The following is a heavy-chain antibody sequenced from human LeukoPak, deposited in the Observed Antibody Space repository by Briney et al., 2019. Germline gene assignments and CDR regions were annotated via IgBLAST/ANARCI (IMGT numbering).Heavy chain of an antibody. CDR3: AKDKLGATVFWDY. CDR2: ISASGSTP. V-gene: IGHV3-23*01. CDR1: GFTFNSFA. D-gene: IGHD1-26*01. J-gene: IGHJ4*02. Sequence: GGSLRLSCAASGFTFNSFAMSWVRQAPGKGLEWVSVISASGSTPYYTDSVKGRFTISRDNSKNTLYLQMNSLRTEDTAVYYCAKDKLGATVFWDYWGQGTLVTVSS.